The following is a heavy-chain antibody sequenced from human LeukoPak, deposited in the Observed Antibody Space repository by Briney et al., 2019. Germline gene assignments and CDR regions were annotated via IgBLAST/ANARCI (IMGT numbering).Heavy chain of an antibody. CDR3: ATSRMIVVVITAGAFDI. CDR2: INPDGSEK. Sequence: PGGSLRLSCAASGFTFSSYWMHWGRQAPGKRLQWVANINPDGSEKNYVDSVKGRFTISRDNAKNSLYLQMNSLRAEDTAVYYCATSRMIVVVITAGAFDIWGQGTMVTVSS. CDR1: GFTFSSYW. D-gene: IGHD3-22*01. J-gene: IGHJ3*02. V-gene: IGHV3-7*03.